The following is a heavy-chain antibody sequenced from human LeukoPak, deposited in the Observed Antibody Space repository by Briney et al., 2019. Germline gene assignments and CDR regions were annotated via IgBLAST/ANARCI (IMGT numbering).Heavy chain of an antibody. CDR2: INSDESST. Sequence: GGSLRLSCAASGFTFSSYWMHWVRQAPGKGLVWVSRINSDESSTSYADSVKGRVTISRDNAKNTLYLQMNSLRAEDTAVYYCAKAWIPPGIFDYWGQGTLVTVSS. CDR1: GFTFSSYW. CDR3: AKAWIPPGIFDY. J-gene: IGHJ4*02. V-gene: IGHV3-74*01. D-gene: IGHD3-10*01.